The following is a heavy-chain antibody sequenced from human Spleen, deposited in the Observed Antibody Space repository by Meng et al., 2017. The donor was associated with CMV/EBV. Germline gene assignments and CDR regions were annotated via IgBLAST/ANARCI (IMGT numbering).Heavy chain of an antibody. D-gene: IGHD5-24*01. CDR3: ARAGDKARGRGYKEFDP. Sequence: SVKVSCKASGGTFSSYAISWVRQAPGQGLEWMGGIIPILGIANYAQKFQGRVTMTRNTSISTAYMELSSLRSEDTAVYYCARAGDKARGRGYKEFDPWGQGTLVTVSS. V-gene: IGHV1-69*10. CDR1: GGTFSSYA. CDR2: IIPILGIA. J-gene: IGHJ5*02.